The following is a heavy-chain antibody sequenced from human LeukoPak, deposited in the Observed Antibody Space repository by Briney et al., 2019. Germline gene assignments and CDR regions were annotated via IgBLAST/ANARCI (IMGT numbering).Heavy chain of an antibody. D-gene: IGHD6-13*01. V-gene: IGHV1-8*01. CDR3: AKSSSSSWDYYYGMDV. Sequence: ASVKVSCKASGYTFTSYDMNWVRQATGQGLEWMGWMNPNSGNTGYAQKFQGRVTMTRNTSISTAYMELSSLRSEDTAVYYCAKSSSSSWDYYYGMDVWGQGTTVTVSS. J-gene: IGHJ6*02. CDR2: MNPNSGNT. CDR1: GYTFTSYD.